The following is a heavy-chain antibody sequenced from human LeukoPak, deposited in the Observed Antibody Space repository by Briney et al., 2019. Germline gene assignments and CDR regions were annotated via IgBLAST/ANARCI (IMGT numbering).Heavy chain of an antibody. CDR3: AREWVGNYYDSSGSLDY. V-gene: IGHV3-21*01. J-gene: IGHJ4*02. CDR1: GFTFSSYS. CDR2: ISSSSSYI. Sequence: GGSLRLSCAASGFTFSSYSMNWVRQAPGKGLEWVSSISSSSSYIYYADSVKGRFTISRDNAKNSLYLQMNSLRAEDTAVYYCAREWVGNYYDSSGSLDYWGQGTLVTVSS. D-gene: IGHD3-22*01.